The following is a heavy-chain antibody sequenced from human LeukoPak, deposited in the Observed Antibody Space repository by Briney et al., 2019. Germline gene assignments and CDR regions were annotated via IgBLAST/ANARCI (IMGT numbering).Heavy chain of an antibody. J-gene: IGHJ3*02. V-gene: IGHV5-51*01. CDR3: ARKRSSGYYDSSGYAIDAFDM. D-gene: IGHD3-22*01. CDR2: IYASDSGT. Sequence: GESLKISCKASGYRLSNYWIGWVRQVSGKGLEWIGTIYASDSGTRYSPSFQGQVTISADKSINTAYLQWSSLKASDTAMYYCARKRSSGYYDSSGYAIDAFDMWGQGTMVTVSS. CDR1: GYRLSNYW.